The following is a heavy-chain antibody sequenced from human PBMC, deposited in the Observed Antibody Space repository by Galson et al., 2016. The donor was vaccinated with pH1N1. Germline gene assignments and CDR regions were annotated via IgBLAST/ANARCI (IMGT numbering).Heavy chain of an antibody. Sequence: PALVKPTQTLTLTCAFSGFSLSASGEAVGWLRQPPGKAPEWLAMIYWDDSERYSQSLKDRLTISKDSTKRHVVLTMTDMDPEDTGTYYCVHSDNIVMEEAAVDIVDIWGQGAAVHVSS. V-gene: IGHV2-5*02. CDR1: GFSLSASGEA. CDR2: IYWDDSE. CDR3: VHSDNIVMEEAAVDIVDI. J-gene: IGHJ3*02. D-gene: IGHD2-15*01.